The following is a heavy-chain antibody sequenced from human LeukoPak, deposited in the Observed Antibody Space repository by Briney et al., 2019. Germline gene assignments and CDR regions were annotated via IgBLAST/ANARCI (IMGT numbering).Heavy chain of an antibody. CDR1: GFTFSSYA. D-gene: IGHD3-10*01. CDR3: AKEITMVRGVRGYYGMDV. CDR2: ISGSGGST. Sequence: GGSLRLSCAASGFTFSSYAMSWVRQAPGKGLKWVSAISGSGGSTYYADSVKGRFTISRDNSKNTLYLQMNSLRAEDTAVYYCAKEITMVRGVRGYYGMDVWGQGTTVTVSS. J-gene: IGHJ6*02. V-gene: IGHV3-23*01.